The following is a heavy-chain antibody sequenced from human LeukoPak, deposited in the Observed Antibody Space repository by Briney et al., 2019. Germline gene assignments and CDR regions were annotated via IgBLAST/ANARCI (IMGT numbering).Heavy chain of an antibody. V-gene: IGHV3-74*03. CDR2: IKSDGSST. CDR3: ARGEYSGSSELDY. J-gene: IGHJ4*02. Sequence: PGGSLRLSYAASGFTFSSYWMHWVRQAPGKGLVWGSCIKSDGSSTTYADSVKGRFTISRDNAKNTLYLQMNSLRADDTAVYYCARGEYSGSSELDYWRQGTLVTVSS. D-gene: IGHD1-26*01. CDR1: GFTFSSYW.